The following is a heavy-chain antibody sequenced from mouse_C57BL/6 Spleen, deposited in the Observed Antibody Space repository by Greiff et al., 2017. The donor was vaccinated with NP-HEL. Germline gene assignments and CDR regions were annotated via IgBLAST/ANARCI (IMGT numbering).Heavy chain of an antibody. CDR3: VRQFDGYYAAWFAY. Sequence: EVQLVESGGGLVQPKGSLKLSCAASGFSFNTYAMNWVRQAPGKGLEWVARIRSKSNNYATYYADSVKDRFTISRDDSESMLYLQMNNLKTEDTAMYYCVRQFDGYYAAWFAYWGQGTLVTVSA. D-gene: IGHD2-3*01. J-gene: IGHJ3*01. CDR2: IRSKSNNYAT. V-gene: IGHV10-1*01. CDR1: GFSFNTYA.